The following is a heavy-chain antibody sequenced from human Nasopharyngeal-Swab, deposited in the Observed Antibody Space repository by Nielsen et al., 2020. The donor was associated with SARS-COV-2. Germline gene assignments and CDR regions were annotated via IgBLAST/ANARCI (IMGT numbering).Heavy chain of an antibody. CDR1: RYTLTELS. V-gene: IGHV1-24*01. Sequence: SVKVSCKVSRYTLTELSMHWVRQAPGKGLEWMGVFDPEDGETIYAQKFQGRVTMTEDTSTDTAYMELSSLRSEDTAVYYCATTGPRSYPSLDYWGQGTLVTVSS. J-gene: IGHJ4*02. D-gene: IGHD2-21*01. CDR2: FDPEDGET. CDR3: ATTGPRSYPSLDY.